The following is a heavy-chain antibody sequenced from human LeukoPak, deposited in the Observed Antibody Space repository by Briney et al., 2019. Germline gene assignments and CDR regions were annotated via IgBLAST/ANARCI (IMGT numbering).Heavy chain of an antibody. CDR1: GGSISPYY. D-gene: IGHD6-13*01. Sequence: SETLSLTCTVSGGSISPYYWSWIRQPPGKGLEWIGYIYHTGSTSYSPSLKSRVTISADTSQNQFSLKLSSVTAADTAVYYCARDGGLSSSWYQTPSPYNWFDPWGQGTLVTVSS. J-gene: IGHJ5*02. CDR3: ARDGGLSSSWYQTPSPYNWFDP. CDR2: IYHTGST. V-gene: IGHV4-59*12.